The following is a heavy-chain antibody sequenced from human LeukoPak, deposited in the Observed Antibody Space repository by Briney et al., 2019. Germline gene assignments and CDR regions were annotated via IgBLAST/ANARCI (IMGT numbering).Heavy chain of an antibody. CDR2: IYYSGST. V-gene: IGHV4-59*01. J-gene: IGHJ4*02. CDR3: AREGEMATIN. CDR1: GGSISSYY. Sequence: SETLSLTCTVSGGSISSYYWSWIRQPPRKGLEWIGYIYYSGSTNYNPSLKSRVTISVDTSKNQFSLKLSSVTAADTAVYYCAREGEMATINWGQGTLVTVSS. D-gene: IGHD5-24*01.